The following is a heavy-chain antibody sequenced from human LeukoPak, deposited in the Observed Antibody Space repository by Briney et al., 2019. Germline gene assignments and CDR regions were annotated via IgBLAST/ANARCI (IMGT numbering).Heavy chain of an antibody. V-gene: IGHV1-2*02. CDR1: GYTFTGYY. CDR3: ASSASGYSGYDLDYYYYGMDV. J-gene: IGHJ6*02. Sequence: ASVTVSCRASGYTFTGYYMHWVRQAPGQGLEWMGWINPNSGSTNYAQTFQGRVTMNRDTSISTAYMELSRLRSDDTAVYYWASSASGYSGYDLDYYYYGMDVWGQGSTVTVSS. D-gene: IGHD5-12*01. CDR2: INPNSGST.